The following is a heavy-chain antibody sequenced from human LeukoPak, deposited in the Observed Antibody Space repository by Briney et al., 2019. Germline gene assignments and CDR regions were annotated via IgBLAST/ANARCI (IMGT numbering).Heavy chain of an antibody. CDR1: GGSFSGYY. CDR3: ARGYDSNGYVYYYYYMDV. D-gene: IGHD3-22*01. CDR2: INHSGST. V-gene: IGHV4-34*01. J-gene: IGHJ6*03. Sequence: SETLSLTCAVYGGSFSGYYWSWIRQPPGKGLEWIGEINHSGSTNYKPSLKSRVTISVDTSKNQFSLKLSSVTAADTAVYYCARGYDSNGYVYYYYYMDVWGKGTTVTVSS.